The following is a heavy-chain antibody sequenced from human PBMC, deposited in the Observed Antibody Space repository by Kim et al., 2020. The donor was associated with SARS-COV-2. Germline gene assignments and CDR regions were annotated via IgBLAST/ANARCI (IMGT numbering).Heavy chain of an antibody. CDR1: GGSISSGAYY. V-gene: IGHV4-31*03. J-gene: IGHJ3*02. Sequence: SETLSLTCTVSGGSISSGAYYWNWIRQHPGKGLEWIGYIYRSGSTYYNPSLKSRVTISVDTSKNQFSRTLSSVTAADTAVYYCARDLTPSTYAFDIWGQG. CDR3: ARDLTPSTYAFDI. CDR2: IYRSGST.